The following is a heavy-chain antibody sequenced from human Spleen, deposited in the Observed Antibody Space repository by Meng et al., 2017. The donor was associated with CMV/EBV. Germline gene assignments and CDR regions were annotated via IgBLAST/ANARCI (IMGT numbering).Heavy chain of an antibody. Sequence: GGSLRLSCAASGFTFSSHWMSWVRQAPGKGLEWVANIKQDGSEKYYVDSVKGRFTISRDNAKNSLYLQMNSLRAEDTAVYYCARFWADFWSGFPIWGQGTLVTVSS. D-gene: IGHD3-3*01. CDR2: IKQDGSEK. CDR1: GFTFSSHW. CDR3: ARFWADFWSGFPI. J-gene: IGHJ4*02. V-gene: IGHV3-7*01.